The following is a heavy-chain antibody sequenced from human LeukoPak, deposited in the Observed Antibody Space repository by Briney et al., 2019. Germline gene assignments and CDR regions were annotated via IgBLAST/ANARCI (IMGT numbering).Heavy chain of an antibody. CDR1: GFTFSDYA. Sequence: QPGGSLRLSCAASGFTFSDYAMNWVRQAPGKGLEWVSIISGSGTVTYYADSVKGRFTISRDNSKNTLYLQMNSLRAEDTAVYYCAKTSVGEGRIIGSGYFDNWGQGTLVTVSS. CDR2: ISGSGTVT. V-gene: IGHV3-23*01. D-gene: IGHD2-15*01. CDR3: AKTSVGEGRIIGSGYFDN. J-gene: IGHJ4*02.